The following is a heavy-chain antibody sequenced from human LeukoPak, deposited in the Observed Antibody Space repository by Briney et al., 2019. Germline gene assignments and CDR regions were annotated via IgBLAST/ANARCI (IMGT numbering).Heavy chain of an antibody. CDR3: ARGQSELPDY. CDR2: IYYSGST. Sequence: PSETLSLTCTVSGGSISSYYWSWIRQPPGKGLEWIGYIYYSGSTNYNPSLKSRVTISVDTSKNQFSLKLSSVPAADTAVYYCARGQSELPDYWGQGTLVTVSS. D-gene: IGHD1-26*01. CDR1: GGSISSYY. V-gene: IGHV4-59*01. J-gene: IGHJ4*02.